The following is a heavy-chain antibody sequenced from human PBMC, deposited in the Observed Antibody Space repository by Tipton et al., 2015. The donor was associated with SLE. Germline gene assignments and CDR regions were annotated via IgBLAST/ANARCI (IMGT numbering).Heavy chain of an antibody. D-gene: IGHD4-17*01. CDR3: ARVDYGEYVHGRGIYRDYYAMDV. CDR2: VFDTGYT. V-gene: IGHV4-39*07. J-gene: IGHJ6*02. Sequence: TLSLTCHVAGGPIRNSPYYWAWIRQTRGKRLEWIGSVFDTGYTAYNPSLEGRVSLSVDTSNNEFSLKLSSVTAADTAMYYCARVDYGEYVHGRGIYRDYYAMDVWGQGTTVTVSS. CDR1: GGPIRNSPYY.